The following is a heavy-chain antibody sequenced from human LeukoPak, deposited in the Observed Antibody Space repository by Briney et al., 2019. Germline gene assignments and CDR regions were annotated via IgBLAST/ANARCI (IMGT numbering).Heavy chain of an antibody. CDR1: GFTFSSYG. Sequence: GGSLRLSCAASGFTFSSYGMHWVRQAPGKGLEWVAFIRYDGSNKYYADSVKGRFTISRDNSKNTLYLQMNSLRAEDTAVYYCARMRITMIVVVIKSRGVFDYWGQGTLVTVSS. CDR3: ARMRITMIVVVIKSRGVFDY. D-gene: IGHD3-22*01. CDR2: IRYDGSNK. J-gene: IGHJ4*02. V-gene: IGHV3-30*02.